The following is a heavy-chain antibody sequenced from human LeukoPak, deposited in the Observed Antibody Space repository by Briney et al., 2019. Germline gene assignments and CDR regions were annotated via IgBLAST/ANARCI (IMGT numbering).Heavy chain of an antibody. D-gene: IGHD4-17*01. Sequence: PGGSLRLSRAASGFTFSSYWMHWVRQAPGKGLMWVSRINSDGSSTTYADSVKGRFTISRDNTKNTLYLQMDSLRAEDTAVYYCARDINGDYSYWGQGTLVTVSS. CDR1: GFTFSSYW. V-gene: IGHV3-74*01. J-gene: IGHJ4*02. CDR2: INSDGSST. CDR3: ARDINGDYSY.